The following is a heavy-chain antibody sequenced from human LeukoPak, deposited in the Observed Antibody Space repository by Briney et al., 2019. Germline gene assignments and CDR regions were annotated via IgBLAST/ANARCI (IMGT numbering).Heavy chain of an antibody. D-gene: IGHD3-22*01. CDR2: ISTSSSTR. V-gene: IGHV3-48*01. CDR3: ARDPQIYYDTADAFDV. CDR1: GFTFSKYS. J-gene: IGHJ3*01. Sequence: GGSLRLSCAGSGFTFSKYSMNWVRQAPGKGLEWISYISTSSSTRYYADSVKGRFTISRDNAQNSLFLEMNSLRAEDTAVYYCARDPQIYYDTADAFDVWGQGTVVSVSS.